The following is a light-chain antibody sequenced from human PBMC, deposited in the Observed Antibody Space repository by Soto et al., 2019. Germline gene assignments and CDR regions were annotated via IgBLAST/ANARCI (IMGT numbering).Light chain of an antibody. CDR1: QSVSSY. CDR2: DAS. V-gene: IGKV3-11*01. CDR3: QQRSNWPPIT. Sequence: IVLTPSPATLSFSPGERATISCRASQSVSSYLAWYQPKPGQASRLLIYDASNRATGIPARFSGSGSGTDFTLTIRSLEPEDLAVYYCQQRSNWPPITVGQGTRREI. J-gene: IGKJ5*01.